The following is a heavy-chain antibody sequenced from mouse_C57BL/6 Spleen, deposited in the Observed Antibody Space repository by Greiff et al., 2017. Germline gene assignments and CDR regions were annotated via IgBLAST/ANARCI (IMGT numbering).Heavy chain of an antibody. V-gene: IGHV1-26*01. Sequence: EVQLQQSGPELVKPGASVKISCKASGYTFTDYYMNWVKQSHGKSLEWIGDINPNNGGTSYNQKFKGKATLTVDKSSSTAYMELRSLTSEDSAVYYCARLGTVVGDYWGQGTTLTVSS. CDR2: INPNNGGT. CDR3: ARLGTVVGDY. D-gene: IGHD1-1*01. CDR1: GYTFTDYY. J-gene: IGHJ2*01.